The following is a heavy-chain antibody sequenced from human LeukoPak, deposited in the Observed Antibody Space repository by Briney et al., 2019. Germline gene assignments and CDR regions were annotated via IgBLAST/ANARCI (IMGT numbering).Heavy chain of an antibody. Sequence: SETPSLTCAVYGGSFSGYYWSWIRQPPGKGLEWIGEINHSGSTNYNPSLKSRVTISVDTSKNQFSLKLSSVTAADTAVYYCARSQGNYYDSSGYYSWGQGTLVTVSS. J-gene: IGHJ4*02. D-gene: IGHD3-22*01. CDR3: ARSQGNYYDSSGYYS. CDR1: GGSFSGYY. V-gene: IGHV4-34*01. CDR2: INHSGST.